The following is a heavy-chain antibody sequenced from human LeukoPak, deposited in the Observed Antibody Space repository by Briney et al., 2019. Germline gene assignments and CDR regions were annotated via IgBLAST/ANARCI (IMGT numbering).Heavy chain of an antibody. D-gene: IGHD3-22*01. V-gene: IGHV3-7*01. J-gene: IGHJ4*02. CDR3: ARSRSGYYEDY. CDR1: GFTFSSYW. CDR2: INKDGSEK. Sequence: GGSLRLSCAASGFTFSSYWMTWVRQAPGKGLEWVANINKDGSEKNYVDSVKGRFTISRDNAKNSLSLQVNSLRAEDTAVYYCARSRSGYYEDYWGQGTLVTVSS.